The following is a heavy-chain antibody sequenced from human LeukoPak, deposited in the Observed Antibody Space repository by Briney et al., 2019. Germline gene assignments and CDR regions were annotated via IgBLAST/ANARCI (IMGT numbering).Heavy chain of an antibody. J-gene: IGHJ1*01. Sequence: SETLSLTCTVSGGSISSSSYYWGWIRQPPGKGLEWIGSINYSGNTYYNPSLKSRVTMSVDTSKNQLSLKLSSVTAADTAVYYCARVRIAVAGRNAEYFQHWGQGTLVTVSS. CDR1: GGSISSSSYY. CDR3: ARVRIAVAGRNAEYFQH. V-gene: IGHV4-39*01. CDR2: INYSGNT. D-gene: IGHD6-19*01.